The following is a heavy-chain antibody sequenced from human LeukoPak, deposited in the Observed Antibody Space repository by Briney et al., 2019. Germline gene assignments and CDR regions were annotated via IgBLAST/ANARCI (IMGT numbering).Heavy chain of an antibody. D-gene: IGHD4-11*01. V-gene: IGHV3-48*04. Sequence: GGSLRLSCAASGFTFSSYDMNWVRQAPGKGLEWVSYISPSSTRIDYAASVRGRFTISRDNAKRSLYLQMSSLRAEDTAVYYCARASVTTLPYFYYNMDVWGKGTTVTVSS. CDR1: GFTFSSYD. CDR3: ARASVTTLPYFYYNMDV. CDR2: ISPSSTRI. J-gene: IGHJ6*03.